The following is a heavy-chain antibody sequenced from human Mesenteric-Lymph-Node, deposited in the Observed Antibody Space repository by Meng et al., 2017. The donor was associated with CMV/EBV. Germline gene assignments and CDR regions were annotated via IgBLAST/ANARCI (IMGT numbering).Heavy chain of an antibody. J-gene: IGHJ5*02. CDR3: ARGRGCSSTSCSGGWFDP. D-gene: IGHD2-2*01. CDR2: IYSGGST. Sequence: GESLKISCAASGFTVSSNYMSWVRQAPGKGLEWVSVIYSGGSTYYADSVKGRFTISRDNSKNTLYLQMNSLRAEDTAVYYCARGRGCSSTSCSGGWFDPWGQGTLVTVSS. V-gene: IGHV3-66*02. CDR1: GFTVSSNY.